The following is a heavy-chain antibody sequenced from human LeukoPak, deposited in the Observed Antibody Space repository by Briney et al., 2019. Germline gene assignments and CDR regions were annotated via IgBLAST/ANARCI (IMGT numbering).Heavy chain of an antibody. J-gene: IGHJ4*02. Sequence: PSETLSLTCTVSGDSVSGVYWSWIRLPPGKGLEWIGYVYYSGDTNYNPSLKSRVTMSLDTSKNQVSLRLSSVTAADTAVYYCARHPFATPFDYWGRGTLLTVSS. CDR2: VYYSGDT. CDR3: ARHPFATPFDY. V-gene: IGHV4-59*08. D-gene: IGHD2-15*01. CDR1: GDSVSGVY.